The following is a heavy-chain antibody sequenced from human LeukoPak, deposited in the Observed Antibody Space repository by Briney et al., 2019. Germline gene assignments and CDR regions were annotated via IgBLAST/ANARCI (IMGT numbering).Heavy chain of an antibody. CDR2: VYPGDSDT. D-gene: IGHD6-19*01. J-gene: IGHJ5*02. CDR1: GYSFTTNW. Sequence: GESLKISCKASGYSFTTNWIGWVRQMPGQGLEWMGIVYPGDSDTRYSPSFQGQVTISADKSISTAYLQWSSLKASDTAMYYCARHFSKAVAGAFDPWGQGTLVTVSS. V-gene: IGHV5-51*01. CDR3: ARHFSKAVAGAFDP.